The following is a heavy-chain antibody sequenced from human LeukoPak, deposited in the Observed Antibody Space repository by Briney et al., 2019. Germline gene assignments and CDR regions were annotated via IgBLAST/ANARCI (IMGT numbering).Heavy chain of an antibody. J-gene: IGHJ5*02. D-gene: IGHD6-13*01. CDR3: ARNLGAAGDNWFDP. CDR1: GGSISISSYY. Sequence: SETLSLTSTVSGGSISISSYYWGWIRQPPGKGLERIGSIYYSGSTYYNPSLKSRVTISEATSKNQFSLKLSAVTAADTAVYYCARNLGAAGDNWFDPWGQGTLVTVSS. V-gene: IGHV4-39*01. CDR2: IYYSGST.